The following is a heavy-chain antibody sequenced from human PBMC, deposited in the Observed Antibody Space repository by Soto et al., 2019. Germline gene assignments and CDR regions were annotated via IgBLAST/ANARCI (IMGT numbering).Heavy chain of an antibody. V-gene: IGHV4-30-4*01. D-gene: IGHD2-15*01. CDR1: GGSISSGNYY. Sequence: QVQLQESGPGLVKPSQTLSLTCTVSGGSISSGNYYWRWIRQPPGKGLEWIGFISYSGSTYYSTSLKRRVTISVDTAKSQCSLNLSFVTAADTAVYYCATMGTPATGLYFFDYWGQGSLVTVSS. J-gene: IGHJ4*02. CDR2: ISYSGST. CDR3: ATMGTPATGLYFFDY.